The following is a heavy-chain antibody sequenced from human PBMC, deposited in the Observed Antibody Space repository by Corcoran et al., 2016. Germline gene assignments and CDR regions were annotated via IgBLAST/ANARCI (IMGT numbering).Heavy chain of an antibody. CDR2: INAGNGNT. CDR3: ARGGRAVASEY. Sequence: QVQLVQSGAEVKKPGASVKVSCKASGYTFTSYAMHWVRQAPGQRLEWMGWINAGNGNTKYSQKFQGRVTITRDTSASTAYMELSSLRSEDTAVYYGARGGRAVASEYWGQGTLVTVSS. D-gene: IGHD6-19*01. CDR1: GYTFTSYA. V-gene: IGHV1-3*01. J-gene: IGHJ4*02.